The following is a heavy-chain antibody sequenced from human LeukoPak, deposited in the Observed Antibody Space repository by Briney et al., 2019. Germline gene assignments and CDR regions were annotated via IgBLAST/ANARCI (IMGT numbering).Heavy chain of an antibody. D-gene: IGHD5-18*01. CDR1: GFTFSSYW. J-gene: IGHJ4*02. CDR2: IKQDGSEK. CDR3: ARVRDTAMGPGAFDY. V-gene: IGHV3-7*01. Sequence: PGGSLRLSCAASGFTFSSYWMSWVRQAPGKGLEWVANIKQDGSEKYYVDSVKGRFTISRDNAKNSLYLQMNSLRAEDTAVYYCARVRDTAMGPGAFDYWGQGTLVTVSS.